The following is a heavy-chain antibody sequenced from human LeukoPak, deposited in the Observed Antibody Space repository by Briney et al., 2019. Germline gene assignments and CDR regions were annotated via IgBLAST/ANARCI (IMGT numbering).Heavy chain of an antibody. D-gene: IGHD3-16*01. Sequence: SETLSLTCAVYGGSFSGYYWSWIRQPPGKGLEWIGEINHSGSSNYNPSLKSRVTISVDTSKNQFSLKLSSVTAADTAVYYCAREGGGGIDYWGQGTLVTVSS. J-gene: IGHJ4*02. CDR3: AREGGGGIDY. CDR1: GGSFSGYY. V-gene: IGHV4-34*01. CDR2: INHSGSS.